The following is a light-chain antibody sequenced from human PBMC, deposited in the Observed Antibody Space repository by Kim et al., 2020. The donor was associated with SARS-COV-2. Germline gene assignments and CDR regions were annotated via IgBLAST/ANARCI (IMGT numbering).Light chain of an antibody. CDR2: DVG. V-gene: IGLV2-14*03. Sequence: QSALTQPASVSGSPGQSITISCTGTSSNVGGYNYVSWYQQHPGKAPKLMIYDVGTRPSGVSDRFSGSKSGNTASLTISGLQTEDEADYYCGSYTTTTTRLFGGGTQLSVL. J-gene: IGLJ2*01. CDR3: GSYTTTTTRL. CDR1: SSNVGGYNY.